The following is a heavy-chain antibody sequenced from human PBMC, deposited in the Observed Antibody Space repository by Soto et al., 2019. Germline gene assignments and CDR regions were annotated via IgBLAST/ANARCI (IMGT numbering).Heavy chain of an antibody. J-gene: IGHJ1*01. CDR3: ARRRYCSGGSCSGEYFQH. CDR2: ISAYNGNT. CDR1: GYTFTSYG. D-gene: IGHD2-15*01. V-gene: IGHV1-18*04. Sequence: ASVKVSCKASGYTFTSYGISWVRQAPGQGLEWMGWISAYNGNTNYAQKLQGRVTMTTDTSTSTAYMELRSLRSDDTAVYYYARRRYCSGGSCSGEYFQHWGQGTLVTVSS.